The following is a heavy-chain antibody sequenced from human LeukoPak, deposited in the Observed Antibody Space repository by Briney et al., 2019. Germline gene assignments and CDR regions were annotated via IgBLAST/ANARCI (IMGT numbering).Heavy chain of an antibody. CDR3: AREATFGVVIITLDY. V-gene: IGHV1-18*01. CDR1: GHTFTSYG. Sequence: ASVKVSCKASGHTFTSYGISWVRQAPGQGLEWMGWISAYNGNTNYAQKLQGRVTMTTDTSTSTAYMELRSLRSDDTAVYYCAREATFGVVIITLDYWGQGTLVTVSS. J-gene: IGHJ4*02. D-gene: IGHD3-3*01. CDR2: ISAYNGNT.